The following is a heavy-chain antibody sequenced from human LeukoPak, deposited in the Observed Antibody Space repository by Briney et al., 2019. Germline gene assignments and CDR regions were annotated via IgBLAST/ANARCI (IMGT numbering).Heavy chain of an antibody. CDR1: GYTFTGYY. V-gene: IGHV1-2*02. D-gene: IGHD6-13*01. CDR3: ARIAAAGYGVYYFDY. J-gene: IGHJ4*02. CDR2: INPNSGGT. Sequence: ASVKVSCKASGYTFTGYYMHWVRQAPGQGLEWMGWINPNSGGTNYAQKFQGRVTMTRDTFISTAYMELSRLRSDDTAVYYCARIAAAGYGVYYFDYWGQGTLVTVSS.